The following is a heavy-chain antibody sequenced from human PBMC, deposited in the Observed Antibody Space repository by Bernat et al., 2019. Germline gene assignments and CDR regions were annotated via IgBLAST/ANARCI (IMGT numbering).Heavy chain of an antibody. CDR2: ISDDGSNK. Sequence: QVQLVESGGGVVQPGRSLRLSCAASGFTFSSYGMHWVRQAPGKGLEWVAVISDDGSNKYYADSVKGRLTISRDNSKNTLYLQMNSLRAEDRAVYYCARDAGSEMATIIQRLSYAFDIWGQGTMVTVSS. CDR3: ARDAGSEMATIIQRLSYAFDI. CDR1: GFTFSSYG. D-gene: IGHD5-24*01. J-gene: IGHJ3*02. V-gene: IGHV3-30*03.